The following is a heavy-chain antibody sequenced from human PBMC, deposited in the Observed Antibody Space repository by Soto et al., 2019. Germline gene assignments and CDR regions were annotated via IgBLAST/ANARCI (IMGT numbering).Heavy chain of an antibody. Sequence: EVQLVESGGGLVQPGGSLRLSCAASGFTFSSYEMNWVRQAPGKGLEWVSYISSSGSTIYYADSVKGRFTISRDNAKNSLYLQMNSLRAEDTAVYYCATLVVVVAASDDWGQGTLVTVSS. D-gene: IGHD2-15*01. J-gene: IGHJ4*02. CDR3: ATLVVVVAASDD. CDR1: GFTFSSYE. V-gene: IGHV3-48*03. CDR2: ISSSGSTI.